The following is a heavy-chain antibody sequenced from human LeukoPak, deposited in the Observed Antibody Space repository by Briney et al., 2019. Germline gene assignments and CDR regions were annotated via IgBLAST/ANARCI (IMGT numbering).Heavy chain of an antibody. CDR3: ARLMVRGVDYYYYYMDV. V-gene: IGHV4-39*07. J-gene: IGHJ6*03. CDR2: VNHSGST. Sequence: SETLSLTCTVSGGSISSSSYYWGWIRQPPGKGLEWIGEVNHSGSTNYNPSLKSRVTISVDTSKNQFSLKLNSVTAADTAVYYCARLMVRGVDYYYYYMDVWGKGTTVTISS. D-gene: IGHD3-10*01. CDR1: GGSISSSSYY.